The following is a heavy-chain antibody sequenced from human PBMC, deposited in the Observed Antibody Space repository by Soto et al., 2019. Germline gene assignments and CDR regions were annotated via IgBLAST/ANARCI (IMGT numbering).Heavy chain of an antibody. CDR1: GGSVRSINDY. D-gene: IGHD3-3*01. V-gene: IGHV4-61*01. CDR3: ARGRTVTIFGVINQYGLDN. CDR2: SHHSGLT. J-gene: IGHJ4*01. Sequence: QVQLQQSGPGLVKPSETLSLSCTVSGGSVRSINDYWSWLRQAPEKGLEWIGYSHHSGLTNYSPSLKSRVTISVDMSKNQFSLKLRSATAADTAVYYCARGRTVTIFGVINQYGLDNWGQGVLVTVSS.